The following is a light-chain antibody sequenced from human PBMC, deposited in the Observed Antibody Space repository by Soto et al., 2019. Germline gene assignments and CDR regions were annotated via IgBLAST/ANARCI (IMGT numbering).Light chain of an antibody. CDR3: QQRSNWPPGVT. CDR1: QSVSSY. CDR2: DAS. V-gene: IGKV3-11*01. J-gene: IGKJ3*01. Sequence: EIVLTQSPATLSLSPGERATLSCRASQSVSSYLAWYQQKPGQAPRLLIYDASNMATGIPARFSGSGSGTDINLTISSLEPEDFAVYYCQQRSNWPPGVTFGPGTKVDIK.